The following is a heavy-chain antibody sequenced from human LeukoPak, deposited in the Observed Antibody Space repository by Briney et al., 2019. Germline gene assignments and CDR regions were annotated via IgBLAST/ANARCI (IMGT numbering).Heavy chain of an antibody. D-gene: IGHD1-26*01. J-gene: IGHJ4*02. Sequence: PSQTLSLTCTVSGGSISSGSYYWSWIRQPAGKGLEWIGRMYTSGSANYNPSLKSRVTISVDTSKNQFSLKLSSVTAADTAVYYCARSPRGRELYFAFDYWGQGTLVTVSS. CDR3: ARSPRGRELYFAFDY. V-gene: IGHV4-61*02. CDR1: GGSISSGSYY. CDR2: MYTSGSA.